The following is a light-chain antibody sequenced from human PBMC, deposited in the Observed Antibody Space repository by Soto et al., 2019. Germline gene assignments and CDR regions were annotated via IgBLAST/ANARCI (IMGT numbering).Light chain of an antibody. CDR1: SSDVGASAF. CDR2: EIS. V-gene: IGLV2-14*01. CDR3: SSYTTSHTLV. J-gene: IGLJ2*01. Sequence: QSALTQPASVSESPGQSITISCTGTSSDVGASAFVSWYQQHPGKAPELIIYEISNRPSGVSSRFSGSKSGNTASLTISGLQAEDESDYYCSSYTTSHTLVFGGGTKLTVL.